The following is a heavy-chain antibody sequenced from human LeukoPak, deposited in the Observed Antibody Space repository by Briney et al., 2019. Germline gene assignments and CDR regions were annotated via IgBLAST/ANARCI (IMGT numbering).Heavy chain of an antibody. Sequence: ASVKVSCTASGYTFTSHAITWVRQAPGQGLEWMGWISVYNGHTNYAQKLQGRVTMTTDTSTNTAYMELRSLRSDDTAVYYCARGQYTSSWYDWFDPWGQGTLVTVSS. V-gene: IGHV1-18*01. D-gene: IGHD6-13*01. CDR2: ISVYNGHT. J-gene: IGHJ5*02. CDR1: GYTFTSHA. CDR3: ARGQYTSSWYDWFDP.